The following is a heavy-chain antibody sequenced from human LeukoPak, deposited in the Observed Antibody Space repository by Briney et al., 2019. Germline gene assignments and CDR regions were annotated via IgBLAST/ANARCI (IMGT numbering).Heavy chain of an antibody. J-gene: IGHJ4*02. CDR3: VRGGFWSGYYMPPFDS. Sequence: PGGSLRLSCAASGFTFSSYWMHWVRQAPGKGLVWVSHINRDGSSTNYADSVKGRFTISKDNAKNTLYLQMNSLRADDTAVYYCVRGGFWSGYYMPPFDSWGQGTLVTVSS. CDR2: INRDGSST. CDR1: GFTFSSYW. V-gene: IGHV3-74*01. D-gene: IGHD3-3*01.